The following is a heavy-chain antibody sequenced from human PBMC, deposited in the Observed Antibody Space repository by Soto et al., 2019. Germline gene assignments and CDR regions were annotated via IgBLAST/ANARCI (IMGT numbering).Heavy chain of an antibody. J-gene: IGHJ5*02. CDR1: GFTFSSYS. Sequence: GGSLRLSCAASGFTFSSYSMNWVHQAPGKGLEWVSYISSSSSTIYYADSVKGRFTISRDNAKNSLYLQMNSLRDEDTAVYYCAREEYYDSSGYAPNWFDPWGQGTLVTVSS. CDR3: AREEYYDSSGYAPNWFDP. V-gene: IGHV3-48*02. CDR2: ISSSSSTI. D-gene: IGHD3-22*01.